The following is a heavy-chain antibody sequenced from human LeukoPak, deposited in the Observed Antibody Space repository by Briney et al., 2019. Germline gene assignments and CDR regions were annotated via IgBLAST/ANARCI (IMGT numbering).Heavy chain of an antibody. D-gene: IGHD3-3*01. J-gene: IGHJ6*03. V-gene: IGHV4-4*02. CDR1: GGSISSNNW. CDR2: IYHSGST. CDR3: ARVFGHGRDYYYYQMDV. Sequence: PSGTLSLTCAVCGGSISSNNWWSWVRQSPVKGLEWIGEIYHSGSTNYSPSLKSRVTISVDKSKNQFSLKLSSVTAADTAVYYCARVFGHGRDYYYYQMDVWGKGTTVTVSS.